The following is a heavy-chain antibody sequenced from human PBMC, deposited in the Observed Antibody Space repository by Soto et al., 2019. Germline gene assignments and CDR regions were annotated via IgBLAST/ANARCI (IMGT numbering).Heavy chain of an antibody. CDR1: GGSISYEYYH. V-gene: IGHV4-30-4*08. D-gene: IGHD3-10*01. J-gene: IGHJ4*02. Sequence: PSETLSLTCTVSGGSISYEYYHWTWIRQSPGKGLEWIGYIHYSGSIIYNPSFKSRVTISVDTSKNQFSLQLSSVTAADTAVYFCAREDDGGDRDYYGLDVWGQRTLVTVS. CDR2: IHYSGSI. CDR3: AREDDGGDRDYYGLDV.